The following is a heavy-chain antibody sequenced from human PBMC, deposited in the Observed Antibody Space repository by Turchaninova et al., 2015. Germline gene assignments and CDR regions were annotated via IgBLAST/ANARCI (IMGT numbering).Heavy chain of an antibody. Sequence: QVQLVQSGAEVKKPGAPVKLPGKAYGSTFTNHKMHWLLHPLGQEHKWMGWINPNSRDTHDAHKFQGWVTLTADTSITTVYMELTWLRSDDTAIYYCSRDCQDYYGSGNCLDAFDVWGQGTMVTASS. CDR2: INPNSRDT. CDR1: GSTFTNHK. J-gene: IGHJ3*01. D-gene: IGHD3-10*01. V-gene: IGHV1-2*04. CDR3: SRDCQDYYGSGNCLDAFDV.